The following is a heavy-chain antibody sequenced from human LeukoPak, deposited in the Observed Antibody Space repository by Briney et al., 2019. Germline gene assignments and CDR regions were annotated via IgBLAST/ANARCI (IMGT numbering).Heavy chain of an antibody. J-gene: IGHJ4*02. D-gene: IGHD6-13*01. CDR2: INPNSGGT. CDR3: ARVRGGWQQLGQAPFDY. V-gene: IGHV1-2*02. Sequence: ASVKVSCKASGYTFTGYYMHWVRQAPGQGLEWMGWINPNSGGTNYAQKFQGRVTMTRDTSISTAYMELSRLRSDDTAVYYCARVRGGWQQLGQAPFDYWGQGTLVTVSS. CDR1: GYTFTGYY.